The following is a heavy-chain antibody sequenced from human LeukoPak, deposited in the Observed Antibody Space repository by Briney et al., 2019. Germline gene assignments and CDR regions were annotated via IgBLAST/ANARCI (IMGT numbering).Heavy chain of an antibody. J-gene: IGHJ6*03. CDR2: ISGSGGST. D-gene: IGHD1-26*01. CDR3: AKAPMSGTVYIFDMDV. V-gene: IGHV3-23*01. CDR1: GFTFSSYA. Sequence: QPGGSLRLSCAASGFTFSSYAMSWVRQAPGKGLEWVSAISGSGGSTYYADSVKGRFTISRDNSKNTLYLQMNSLRAEDTAVYYCAKAPMSGTVYIFDMDVWGKGTTVTISS.